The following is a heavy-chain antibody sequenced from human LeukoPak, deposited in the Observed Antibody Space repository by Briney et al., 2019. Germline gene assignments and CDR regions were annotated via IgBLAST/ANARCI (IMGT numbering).Heavy chain of an antibody. Sequence: SETLSLTCAVYGGSFSGYYWSWIRRPPGKGLEWIGEINHSGSTNYNPSLKSRVTISVDTSKNQFSLKLSSVTAADTAVYYCARAYMTTVTPFFDYWGQGTLVTVSS. V-gene: IGHV4-34*01. D-gene: IGHD4-17*01. J-gene: IGHJ4*02. CDR2: INHSGST. CDR1: GGSFSGYY. CDR3: ARAYMTTVTPFFDY.